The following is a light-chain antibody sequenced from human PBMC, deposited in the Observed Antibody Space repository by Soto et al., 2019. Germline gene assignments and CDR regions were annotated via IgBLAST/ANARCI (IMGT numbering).Light chain of an antibody. CDR1: QSISSY. CDR3: QQSYSTLSIT. Sequence: DIQMTQSPSSLSASVGDRVTITCRASQSISSYLNWYQQKPGKAPKLLIYAASSLQSGVPSRFSGSGSGTEFTLTISSLQPDDFATYYCQQSYSTLSITFGQGTRLEIK. V-gene: IGKV1-39*01. J-gene: IGKJ5*01. CDR2: AAS.